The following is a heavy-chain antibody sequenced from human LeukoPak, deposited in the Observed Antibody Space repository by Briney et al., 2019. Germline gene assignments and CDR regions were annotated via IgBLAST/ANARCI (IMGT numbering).Heavy chain of an antibody. CDR1: GFTFSDYY. J-gene: IGHJ4*02. Sequence: GGSLILSCAASGFTFSDYYMSWIRQAPGKGLEWVSDISSSSRYANYADSVKGRFTISRDNAKKSLYLQMNSLRAEDTAVYYCTRDKQQLDDYWGQGTLVTVSS. CDR2: ISSSSRYA. D-gene: IGHD1-1*01. V-gene: IGHV3-11*05. CDR3: TRDKQQLDDY.